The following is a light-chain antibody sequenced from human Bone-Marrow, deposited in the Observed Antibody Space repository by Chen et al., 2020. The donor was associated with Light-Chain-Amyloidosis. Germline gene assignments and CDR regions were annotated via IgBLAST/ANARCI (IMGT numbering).Light chain of an antibody. J-gene: IGKJ4*01. Sequence: ELVFTQSPGPLSLSPGEGANLSCRASQTISSNYLTWYQQKFGQAPRLLIYGSSSRATGIPDRFTGSGSGTDFTLTINRLEPEDLAMYYCQQYGTSPLTFGGGTKVEIK. V-gene: IGKV3-20*01. CDR3: QQYGTSPLT. CDR1: QTISSNY. CDR2: GSS.